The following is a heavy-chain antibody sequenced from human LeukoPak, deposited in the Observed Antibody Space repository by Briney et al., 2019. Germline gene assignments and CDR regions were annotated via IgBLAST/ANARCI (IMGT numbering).Heavy chain of an antibody. Sequence: GGSLRLSCAASGITFGSYAMSWVRQAPGKGLEWVSGIGGSGDSTSHADSVKGRFTISRDNSKNTLYLQMNGLRAEDTAVYYCARDRGALVDTGTLNYWGQGTLVTVSS. CDR3: ARDRGALVDTGTLNY. CDR2: IGGSGDST. J-gene: IGHJ4*02. D-gene: IGHD5-18*01. CDR1: GITFGSYA. V-gene: IGHV3-23*01.